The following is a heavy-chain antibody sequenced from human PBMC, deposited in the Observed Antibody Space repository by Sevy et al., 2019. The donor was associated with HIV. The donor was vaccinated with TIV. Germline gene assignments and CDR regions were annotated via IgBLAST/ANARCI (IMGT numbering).Heavy chain of an antibody. D-gene: IGHD3-16*02. V-gene: IGHV3-30*04. J-gene: IGHJ6*02. CDR3: AREGVLMGGAIVSYGMDV. Sequence: GGSLRLSCAASGFSFSRSPMHWVRQAPGKGLEWVAVMSYNGNKKYNGDSVKGRFTISRDDSKNTLYLQMNGLRAEDTAVYYCAREGVLMGGAIVSYGMDVWGQGTTVTVSS. CDR2: MSYNGNKK. CDR1: GFSFSRSP.